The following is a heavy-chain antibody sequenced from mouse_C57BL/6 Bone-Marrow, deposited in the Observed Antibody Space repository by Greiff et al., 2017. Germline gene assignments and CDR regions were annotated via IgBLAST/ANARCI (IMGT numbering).Heavy chain of an antibody. CDR2: ISYDGSN. CDR3: ARDRYYGSSYWYFDV. D-gene: IGHD1-1*01. V-gene: IGHV3-6*01. Sequence: DVQLQESGPGLVKPSQSLSLTSSVTGYSITSGYYWNWIRQFPGNKLEWMGYISYDGSNNYNPSLKIRISITRDTSKNQFFLKLNSVTTEDTATYYCARDRYYGSSYWYFDVWGTGTTVTVSS. CDR1: GYSITSGYY. J-gene: IGHJ1*03.